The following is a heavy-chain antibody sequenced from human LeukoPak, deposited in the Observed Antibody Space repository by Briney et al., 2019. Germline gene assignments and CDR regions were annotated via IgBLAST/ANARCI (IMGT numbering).Heavy chain of an antibody. V-gene: IGHV1-18*01. D-gene: IGHD2-21*01. Sequence: ASVKVSCKASGYTFTSYGISWVRQAPGQGLEWMGWISAYNGNTNYAQKLQGRVTMTTDTSTSTAYMELRSLRSDDTAVYYCARVSIVVVNEYYFDHWGQGTLVTVSS. CDR1: GYTFTSYG. CDR3: ARVSIVVVNEYYFDH. J-gene: IGHJ4*02. CDR2: ISAYNGNT.